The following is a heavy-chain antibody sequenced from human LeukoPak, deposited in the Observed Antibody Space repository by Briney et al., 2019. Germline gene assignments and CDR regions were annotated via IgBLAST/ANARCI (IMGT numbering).Heavy chain of an antibody. J-gene: IGHJ4*02. CDR1: GGSFSGYY. V-gene: IGHV4-34*01. Sequence: SETLSLTCAVYGGSFSGYYWSWIRQPPGKGLEWIGGINHSGSTNYNPSLESRVTISVDTSKDQFSLKLSSVTAADTAVYYCARVRGIGYSSGWYRWYYFDYWGQGTLVTVSS. D-gene: IGHD6-19*01. CDR2: INHSGST. CDR3: ARVRGIGYSSGWYRWYYFDY.